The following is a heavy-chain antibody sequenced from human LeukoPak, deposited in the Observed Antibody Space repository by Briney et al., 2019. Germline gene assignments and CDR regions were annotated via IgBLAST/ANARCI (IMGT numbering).Heavy chain of an antibody. Sequence: GGSLRLSCVASGFTFSNYWMSWVRQAPGKGLEWVANINQDGGEKYYVDSMKGRFTISRDNDKNSLYLQMNSLSADDTAVYYCARAGTTGSVDYWGQGSLVTVSS. CDR2: INQDGGEK. CDR1: GFTFSNYW. J-gene: IGHJ4*02. D-gene: IGHD1-14*01. CDR3: ARAGTTGSVDY. V-gene: IGHV3-7*01.